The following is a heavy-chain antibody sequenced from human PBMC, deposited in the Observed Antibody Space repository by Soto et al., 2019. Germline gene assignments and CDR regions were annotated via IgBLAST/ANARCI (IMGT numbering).Heavy chain of an antibody. CDR1: GFSFSTYA. V-gene: IGHV3-23*01. J-gene: IGHJ4*02. CDR2: ISCSGTAT. D-gene: IGHD1-1*01. CDR3: ANDIKGTRTNLIYDS. Sequence: EVQLLESGGSLVQPGGSLRLSCAASGFSFSTYAMGWVRQAPGKGLEWVSDISCSGTATYYADPVKGRFTICRDNSKDTLYLRTNSLSAGDTAVDICANDIKGTRTNLIYDSWGQGSRVTVSS.